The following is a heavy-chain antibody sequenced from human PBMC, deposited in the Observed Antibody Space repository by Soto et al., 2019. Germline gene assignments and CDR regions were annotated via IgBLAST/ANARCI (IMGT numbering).Heavy chain of an antibody. V-gene: IGHV3-64*04. CDR2: ISNNGGTT. CDR3: VRSSRRDITASRGMDV. J-gene: IGHJ6*02. CDR1: GFTFSSNA. D-gene: IGHD3-3*01. Sequence: GGSLRLSCSASGFTFSSNAMHWVRQAPGKGLEYVSGISNNGGTTYHADSVKDRFFISRDSPKNTLYLQVNSLRTEDTAVYYCVRSSRRDITASRGMDVWGQGT.